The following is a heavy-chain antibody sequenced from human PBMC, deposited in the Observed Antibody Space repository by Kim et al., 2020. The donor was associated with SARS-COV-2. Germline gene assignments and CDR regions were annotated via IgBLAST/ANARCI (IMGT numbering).Heavy chain of an antibody. CDR1: GFTVSSNY. V-gene: IGHV3-53*01. Sequence: GGSLRLSCAASGFTVSSNYMSWVRQAPGKGLEWVSVIYSGGSTYYADSVKGRFTISRDNSKNTLYLQMNSLRAEDTAVYYCALSERFLEWLLEYWGQGTLVTVSS. D-gene: IGHD3-3*01. CDR3: ALSERFLEWLLEY. CDR2: IYSGGST. J-gene: IGHJ4*02.